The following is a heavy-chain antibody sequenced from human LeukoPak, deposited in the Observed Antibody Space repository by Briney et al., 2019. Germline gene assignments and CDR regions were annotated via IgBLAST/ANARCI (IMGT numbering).Heavy chain of an antibody. Sequence: GGSLRLSCAASGFTFNSYAMTWVRQAPGKGLEWVSSITGSGGSTYYVDSEKGRFTISRDNSKNTLYLQMNSLRAEDTAFYYCTKDLTVQIWLLGYDSWGQGTLVTVAS. D-gene: IGHD3-22*01. V-gene: IGHV3-23*01. J-gene: IGHJ1*01. CDR3: TKDLTVQIWLLGYDS. CDR1: GFTFNSYA. CDR2: ITGSGGST.